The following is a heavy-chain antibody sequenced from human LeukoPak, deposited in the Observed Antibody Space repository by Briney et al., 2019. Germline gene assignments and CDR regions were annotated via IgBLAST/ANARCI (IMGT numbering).Heavy chain of an antibody. CDR3: AREVRDYYDSRGYSEGYFDY. Sequence: ASVKVSCKASGYTFTSYYMHWVRQAPGQGLEWMGIINPSGGSTSYAQKFQGRVTMTRDTSTSTVYMELSSLRSEDTAVYYCAREVRDYYDSRGYSEGYFDYWGQGTLVTVSS. CDR2: INPSGGST. J-gene: IGHJ4*02. V-gene: IGHV1-46*01. CDR1: GYTFTSYY. D-gene: IGHD3-22*01.